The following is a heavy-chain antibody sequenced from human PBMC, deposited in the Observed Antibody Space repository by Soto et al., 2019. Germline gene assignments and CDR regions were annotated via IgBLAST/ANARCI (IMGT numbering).Heavy chain of an antibody. CDR3: ARALPNYKIGYCSGGSCYTGNYFDY. Sequence: QVQLVESGGGVVQPGRSLRLSCAASGFTFSSYGMHWVRQAPGKGLEWVAVIWYDGSNKYYADSVKGRFTISRDNSKNTLHLQMNSLRAADTAVYYCARALPNYKIGYCSGGSCYTGNYFDYWGQGTLVTVSS. CDR1: GFTFSSYG. D-gene: IGHD2-15*01. J-gene: IGHJ4*02. CDR2: IWYDGSNK. V-gene: IGHV3-33*01.